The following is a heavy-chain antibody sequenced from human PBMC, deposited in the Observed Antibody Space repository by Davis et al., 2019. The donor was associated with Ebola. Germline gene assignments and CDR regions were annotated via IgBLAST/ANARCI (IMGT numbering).Heavy chain of an antibody. V-gene: IGHV1-18*04. CDR1: GYTFTSYG. CDR3: ARAQFPTTSDH. D-gene: IGHD1-1*01. Sequence: ASVKVSCKASGYTFTSYGISWVRQAPGHGLEWMGWISGYNGNTNYAQKIQGRVTMTTDTSTSTAYMEVGILRSDDTAVYYCARAQFPTTSDHWGQGTLVTVSS. CDR2: ISGYNGNT. J-gene: IGHJ4*02.